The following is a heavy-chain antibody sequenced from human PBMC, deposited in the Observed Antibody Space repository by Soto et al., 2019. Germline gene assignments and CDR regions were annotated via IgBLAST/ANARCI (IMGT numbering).Heavy chain of an antibody. Sequence: ASETLSLTCAVYGGSFSGYYWSWIRQPPGKELERNGEINHSGSTNYNPSIKSRVTISVDTSKNQFSLKLSSVTAEDTAVYYCARVKSNCSGGSCYPEPDYYYYMDVWGKGTTVTVSS. V-gene: IGHV4-34*01. CDR1: GGSFSGYY. J-gene: IGHJ6*03. CDR3: ARVKSNCSGGSCYPEPDYYYYMDV. CDR2: INHSGST. D-gene: IGHD2-15*01.